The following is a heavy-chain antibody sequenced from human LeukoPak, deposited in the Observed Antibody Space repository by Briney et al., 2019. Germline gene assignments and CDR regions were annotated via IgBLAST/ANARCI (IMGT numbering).Heavy chain of an antibody. Sequence: GGSLRLSCAASGFTFSSYAMSWVRQAPGKGLEWVSAISGSGGSTCYADSVKGRFTISRDNSKNTLYLQMNSLRAEDTAVYYCAKDHPRGYSYGPLSYWGQGTLVTVSS. J-gene: IGHJ4*02. CDR1: GFTFSSYA. CDR3: AKDHPRGYSYGPLSY. V-gene: IGHV3-23*01. D-gene: IGHD5-18*01. CDR2: ISGSGGST.